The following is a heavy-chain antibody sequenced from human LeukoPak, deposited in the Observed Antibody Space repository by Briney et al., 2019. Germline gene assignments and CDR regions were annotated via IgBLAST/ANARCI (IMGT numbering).Heavy chain of an antibody. V-gene: IGHV3-30*02. CDR1: GYTFSDYG. D-gene: IGHD2/OR15-2a*01. CDR2: IRYDGTGQ. Sequence: GGSLRLSCAASGYTFSDYGMHWVGQAPGKGLEWAASIRYDGTGQYYVDSVKGRFTISRDNSRNTLYLQMNSLRGEDTAIYYCTKDLSTSHCTTAMCYYFDYWGLGTLVTVSS. CDR3: TKDLSTSHCTTAMCYYFDY. J-gene: IGHJ4*01.